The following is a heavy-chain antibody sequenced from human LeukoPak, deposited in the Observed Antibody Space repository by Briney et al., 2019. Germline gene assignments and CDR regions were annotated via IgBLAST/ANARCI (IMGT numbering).Heavy chain of an antibody. J-gene: IGHJ4*02. CDR1: GGSFSGYY. D-gene: IGHD6-19*01. CDR2: ISSSGSTI. CDR3: ARDYGSGWYLGFDS. Sequence: LSLTCAVYGGSFSGYYMSWIRQAPGKGLEWVSYISSSGSTIYYADSVKGRFTISRDNAKNSLYLQMNSLRAEDTAVYYCARDYGSGWYLGFDSWGQGTPVTVSS. V-gene: IGHV3-11*01.